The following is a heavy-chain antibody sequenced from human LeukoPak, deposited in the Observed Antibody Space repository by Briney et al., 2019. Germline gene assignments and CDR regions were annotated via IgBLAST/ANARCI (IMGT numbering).Heavy chain of an antibody. CDR3: GTLYSSSQRAFDY. D-gene: IGHD6-13*01. Sequence: SGTLSLTCTVSRGSISSSNWWSWVRQPPGKGLEGIGEIYHSGSTNYNPSLKSRVTISVDKSKNQFSLKLSSVTAADTAVYYCGTLYSSSQRAFDYWGQGTLVTVSS. CDR2: IYHSGST. J-gene: IGHJ4*02. CDR1: RGSISSSNW. V-gene: IGHV4-4*02.